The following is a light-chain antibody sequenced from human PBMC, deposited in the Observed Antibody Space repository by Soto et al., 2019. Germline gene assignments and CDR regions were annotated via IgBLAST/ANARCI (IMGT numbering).Light chain of an antibody. J-gene: IGKJ4*01. CDR1: QSVSSY. CDR2: DAS. V-gene: IGKV3-11*01. CDR3: QRRGDWPST. Sequence: EIVLTQSPATLSLSPGERATLSCRASQSVSSYLVWYQQKPGQVPRLLIYDASNRATGIPARFGGSGSGTEFTLTISSLEPEDSAVYYGQRRGDWPSTVGGGTKVEIK.